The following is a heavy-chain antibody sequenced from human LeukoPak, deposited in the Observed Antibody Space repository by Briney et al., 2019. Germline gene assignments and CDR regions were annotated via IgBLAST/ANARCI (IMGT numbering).Heavy chain of an antibody. CDR3: AREGQWELLNYYYYGMDV. J-gene: IGHJ6*02. CDR2: MNPNSGNT. V-gene: IGHV1-8*01. Sequence: ASVKVSCKPSGYTFTSYDINWVRQATGQGLEWMGWMNPNSGNTGYAQKFQGRVTMTRNTSISTAYMELSSLRSEDTAVYYCAREGQWELLNYYYYGMDVWGQGTTVTVSS. D-gene: IGHD1-26*01. CDR1: GYTFTSYD.